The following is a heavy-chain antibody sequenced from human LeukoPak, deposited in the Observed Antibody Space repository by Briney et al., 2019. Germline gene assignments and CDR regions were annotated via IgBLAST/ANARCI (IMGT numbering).Heavy chain of an antibody. CDR3: AKISVTGWKYFFDY. CDR2: IGVSGRST. Sequence: GGSLRLSCAASGFTFSSYSMTWVRQPPGKGLEWVSVIGVSGRSTYYADSVKGRFIISRDNSKNTLSLQMNSLRAEDTAVYYCAKISVTGWKYFFDYWGQGTLVTVCS. CDR1: GFTFSSYS. D-gene: IGHD6-19*01. V-gene: IGHV3-23*01. J-gene: IGHJ4*02.